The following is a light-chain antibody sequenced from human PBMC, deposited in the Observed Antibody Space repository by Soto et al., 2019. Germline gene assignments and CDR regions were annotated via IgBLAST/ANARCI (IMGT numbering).Light chain of an antibody. V-gene: IGLV2-14*01. J-gene: IGLJ2*01. CDR1: SRSVGGFDY. CDR3: SSYTSLSTLVV. CDR2: EDN. Sequence: QSVLTQPASVSGSPGQSITISCTGTSRSVGGFDYVSWYQQHPGKVPKIIIHEDNYRPSGVSHRFSGTKSGNTASLTISGLPAEDEAYYYCSSYTSLSTLVVFGGGTKLTVL.